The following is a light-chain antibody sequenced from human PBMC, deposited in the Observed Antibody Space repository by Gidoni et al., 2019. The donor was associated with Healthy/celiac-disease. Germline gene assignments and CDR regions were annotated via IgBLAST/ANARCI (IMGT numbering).Light chain of an antibody. J-gene: IGKJ2*04. CDR3: QQSYSTPMCS. V-gene: IGKV1-39*01. CDR1: QSISSY. CDR2: AAS. Sequence: DIQMTQSPSSLSASVGDRVTITCRASQSISSYLNWYQQKPGKAPKLLIYAASSLQSGVPSRFSGSGSGTDGTLTISSLQPEDFATYYCQQSYSTPMCSFXQXTKLESK.